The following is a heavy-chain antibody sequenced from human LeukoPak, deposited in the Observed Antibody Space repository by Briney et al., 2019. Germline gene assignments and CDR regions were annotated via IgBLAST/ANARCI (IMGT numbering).Heavy chain of an antibody. Sequence: PGGSLRLSCAASGFTFSSYSMNWVRQAPGKGLEGVSCISSSSSYIYYADSVKGRFTISRDNAKNTVYLQMNTLRAEDTAVYYCARAGSGLFPARGNSGCLDYWGQGTLVTVSS. CDR2: ISSSSSYI. CDR1: GFTFSSYS. J-gene: IGHJ4*02. CDR3: ARAGSGLFPARGNSGCLDY. V-gene: IGHV3-21*01. D-gene: IGHD5-12*01.